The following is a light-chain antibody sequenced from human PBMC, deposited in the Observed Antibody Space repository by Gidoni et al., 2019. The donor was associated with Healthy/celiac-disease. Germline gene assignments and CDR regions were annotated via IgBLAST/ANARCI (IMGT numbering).Light chain of an antibody. CDR2: LGS. CDR3: MQALQTPWT. J-gene: IGKJ1*01. CDR1: QSLLHSNGYYY. V-gene: IGKV2-28*01. Sequence: DLVMTQSPLSLPVTPGEPASISCRSSQSLLHSNGYYYLDWYLQKPGQSPQLLISLGSNRASGVPDRFSGSGAGTEFTLKISRVEAEDVGVYYCMQALQTPWTFGQGTKVEIK.